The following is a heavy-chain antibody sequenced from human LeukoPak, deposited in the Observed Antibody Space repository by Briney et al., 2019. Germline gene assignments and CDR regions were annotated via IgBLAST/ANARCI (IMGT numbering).Heavy chain of an antibody. CDR2: IIPIFGTA. D-gene: IGHD3-9*01. CDR1: GGTFSSYA. V-gene: IGHV1-69*05. CDR3: AREGDILTGYSP. Sequence: GCSVKVSCKASGGTFSSYAISWVRQAPGQGLEWMGRIIPIFGTANYAQKFQGRVTITTDESTSTAYMELSSLRSEDTAVYYCAREGDILTGYSPWGQGTLVTVSS. J-gene: IGHJ5*02.